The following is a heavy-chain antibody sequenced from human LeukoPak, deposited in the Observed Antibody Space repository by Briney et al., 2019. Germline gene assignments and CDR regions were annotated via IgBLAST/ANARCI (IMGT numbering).Heavy chain of an antibody. CDR2: INPADSDL. J-gene: IGHJ4*02. D-gene: IGHD3-3*01. Sequence: GESLKISCKGSGYIFTSYWIVWVRQTPGEGLEWMGIINPADSDLRYSPSFQGQVTLSVDTSVSTAYMQWSSLTISDTAMYYCARRGRGTIFGVVIPYPLDYWGQGTLVTVSS. CDR1: GYIFTSYW. V-gene: IGHV5-51*01. CDR3: ARRGRGTIFGVVIPYPLDY.